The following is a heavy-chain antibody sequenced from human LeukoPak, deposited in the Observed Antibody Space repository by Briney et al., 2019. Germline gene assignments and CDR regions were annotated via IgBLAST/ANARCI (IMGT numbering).Heavy chain of an antibody. D-gene: IGHD3-16*02. J-gene: IGHJ4*02. CDR1: GYTFTSYY. V-gene: IGHV1-46*01. CDR2: INPSGGST. Sequence: EASVKVSCKASGYTFTSYYMHWVRQAPGQGLEWMGIINPSGGSTSYAQKFQGRVTMTRDMSTSTVYMELSSLRSEDTAVYYCARGEAHDYVWGSYRYYFDYWGQGTLVTVSS. CDR3: ARGEAHDYVWGSYRYYFDY.